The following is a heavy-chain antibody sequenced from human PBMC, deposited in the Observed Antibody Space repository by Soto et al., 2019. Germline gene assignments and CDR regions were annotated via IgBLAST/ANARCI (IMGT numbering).Heavy chain of an antibody. D-gene: IGHD5-18*01. CDR3: ARGPGNSNGYWSYX. CDR1: GFTFSIYA. Sequence: GGSLRLSCAASGFTFSIYAMHWVRQAPGKGLEWVSIISYDGSNEYYADSVKGRFTLSRDNSKNTLYLQMNSLRTEDTAVYHCARGPGNSNGYWSYXWGQGTLVTVSX. V-gene: IGHV3-30-3*01. J-gene: IGHJ4*02. CDR2: ISYDGSNE.